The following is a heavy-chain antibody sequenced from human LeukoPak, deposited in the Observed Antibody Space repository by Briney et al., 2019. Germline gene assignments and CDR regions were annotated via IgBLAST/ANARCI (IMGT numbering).Heavy chain of an antibody. V-gene: IGHV4-4*02. CDR3: ARVSGPPSLDY. CDR1: GGSISSSNW. Sequence: PSGTLFLTCAVSGGSISSSNWWSWVRQPPGKGLEWIGEIYHSGSTNYNPSLRSRVTISVDRSKNQFSLNLSSVTAADTAVYYCARVSGPPSLDYWGQGTLVTVSS. CDR2: IYHSGST. J-gene: IGHJ4*02.